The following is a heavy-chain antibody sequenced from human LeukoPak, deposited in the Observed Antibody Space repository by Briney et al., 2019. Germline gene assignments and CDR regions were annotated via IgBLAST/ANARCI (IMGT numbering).Heavy chain of an antibody. D-gene: IGHD2-2*01. CDR3: ARDRDHIVVVPAAIKEVGFDP. CDR1: GYTFTSYY. CDR2: INPSGGST. Sequence: EASVKVSCKASGYTFTSYYMHWVRQAPGQGLEWMGIINPSGGSTSYAQKFQGRVTMTRDTSTSTVYMELSSLRSEDTAVYYCARDRDHIVVVPAAIKEVGFDPWGQGTLVTVSS. V-gene: IGHV1-46*01. J-gene: IGHJ5*02.